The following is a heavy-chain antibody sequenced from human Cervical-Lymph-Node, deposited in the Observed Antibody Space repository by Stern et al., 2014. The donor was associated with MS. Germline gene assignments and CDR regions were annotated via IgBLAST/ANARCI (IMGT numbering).Heavy chain of an antibody. CDR1: GFTFSSYG. V-gene: IGHV3-33*01. CDR3: ARSSSPSPYYYYGMDV. D-gene: IGHD6-13*01. J-gene: IGHJ6*02. Sequence: VQLVESGGGVVQPGRSLRISCAASGFTFSSYGMHWVRQAPGKELEWVAVRWYDGSNKYDADSVNGRFTISRDNSKNTRYLQMNSLRAEDTAVYYCARSSSPSPYYYYGMDVWGQGTTVTVSS. CDR2: RWYDGSNK.